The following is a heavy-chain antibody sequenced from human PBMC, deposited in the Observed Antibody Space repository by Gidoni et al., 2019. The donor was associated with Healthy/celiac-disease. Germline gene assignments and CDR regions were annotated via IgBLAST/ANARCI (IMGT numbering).Heavy chain of an antibody. J-gene: IGHJ4*02. CDR3: VTEKYCSGGSCRYFDY. V-gene: IGHV3-9*01. CDR1: GFTFDDYA. D-gene: IGHD2-15*01. CDR2: ISWNSGSI. Sequence: EVQLVESGGGLVQPGRSLRLSCAASGFTFDDYAMHWVRQAPGKGLEWVSGISWNSGSIGYADSVKGRFTISRDNAKNSLYLQMNSLRAEDTALYYCVTEKYCSGGSCRYFDYWGQGTLVTVSS.